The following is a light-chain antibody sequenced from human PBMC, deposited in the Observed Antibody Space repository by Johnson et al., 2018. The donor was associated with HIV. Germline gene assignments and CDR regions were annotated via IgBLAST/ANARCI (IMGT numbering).Light chain of an antibody. Sequence: QSVLTQPPSVSAAPGQKVIISCSGSSSNIGNNYVSWYQQLPGTAPKLLIYDNNKRPSGIPGRFSGSKSGTSATLDITGLQTGDEADYFCGTWDNSLRTAFSGTGNRVTAL. J-gene: IGLJ1*01. CDR2: DNN. V-gene: IGLV1-51*01. CDR3: GTWDNSLRTAF. CDR1: SSNIGNNY.